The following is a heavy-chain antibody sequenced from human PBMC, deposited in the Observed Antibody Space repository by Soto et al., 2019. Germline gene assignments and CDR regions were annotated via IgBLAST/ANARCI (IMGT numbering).Heavy chain of an antibody. V-gene: IGHV4-34*01. CDR1: GGSFSGYY. CDR2: INHSGSA. CDR3: ARLGYCSGGSCYAYFTV. Sequence: SETLSLTCAVYGGSFSGYYWSWIRQPPGKGLEWIGEINHSGSANYNPSLKSRVTISVDTSKNQFSLKLSSVTAADTAVYYCARLGYCSGGSCYAYFTVWGQGTLVTVSS. J-gene: IGHJ4*02. D-gene: IGHD2-15*01.